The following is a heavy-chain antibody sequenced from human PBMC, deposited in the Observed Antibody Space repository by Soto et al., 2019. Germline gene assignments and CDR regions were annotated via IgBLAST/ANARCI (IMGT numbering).Heavy chain of an antibody. J-gene: IGHJ4*02. CDR2: ISANNGNT. CDR3: ARDRGSYALDY. Sequence: QVQLVQSGAEVKKPGASVKVSCKASGYTFTSYGISWVRQAPGQGLERMGWISANNGNTNYAQKLQGRVTMTTDTSTSKVYMELRRLRSDDTAVYYCARDRGSYALDYWGQGTLVTVSS. V-gene: IGHV1-18*01. D-gene: IGHD1-26*01. CDR1: GYTFTSYG.